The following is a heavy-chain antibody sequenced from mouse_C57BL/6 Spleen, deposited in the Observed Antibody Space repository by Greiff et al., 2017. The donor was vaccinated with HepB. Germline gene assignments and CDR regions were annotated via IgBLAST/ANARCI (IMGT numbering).Heavy chain of an antibody. Sequence: VQLQESGAELVRPGASVTLSCKASGYTFTDYEMHWVKQTPVHGLEWIGAIDPETGGTAYNQKFKGKAILTADKSSSTAYMELRSLTSEDSAVYYCTRSDGNYPAWFAYWGQGTLVTVSA. CDR3: TRSDGNYPAWFAY. CDR1: GYTFTDYE. J-gene: IGHJ3*01. D-gene: IGHD2-1*01. V-gene: IGHV1-15*01. CDR2: IDPETGGT.